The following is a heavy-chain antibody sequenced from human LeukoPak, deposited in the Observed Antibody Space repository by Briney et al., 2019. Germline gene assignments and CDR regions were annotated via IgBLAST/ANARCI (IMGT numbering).Heavy chain of an antibody. J-gene: IGHJ6*02. CDR2: MNPKRGNT. Sequence: ASVKVSCKASGYTFTSYDINWVRQGSGQGLEWMGWMNPKRGNTGYAPTFQGRVTITRDTSIDTAFMELSSLRPDDTAVYYCARGGSSSSYYNNYGMDVWGQGTTITVSS. CDR3: ARGGSSSSYYNNYGMDV. D-gene: IGHD6-13*01. V-gene: IGHV1-8*01. CDR1: GYTFTSYD.